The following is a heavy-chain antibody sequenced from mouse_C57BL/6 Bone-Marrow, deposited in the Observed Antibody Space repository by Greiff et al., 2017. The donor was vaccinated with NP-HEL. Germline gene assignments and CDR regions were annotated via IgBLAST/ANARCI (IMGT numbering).Heavy chain of an antibody. CDR2: ISSGGSYT. CDR3: ARGGRQGYYFDY. V-gene: IGHV5-6*01. Sequence: EVQRVESGGDLVKPGGSLKLSCAASGFTFSSYGMSWVRQTPDKRLEWVATISSGGSYTYYPDSVTGRFTISRDNAKNTLYLQMSSLKSEDTAMYYCARGGRQGYYFDYWGQGTTLTVSS. CDR1: GFTFSSYG. D-gene: IGHD2-12*01. J-gene: IGHJ2*01.